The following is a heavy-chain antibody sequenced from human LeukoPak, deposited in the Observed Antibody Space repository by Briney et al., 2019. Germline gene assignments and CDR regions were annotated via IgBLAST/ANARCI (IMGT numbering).Heavy chain of an antibody. D-gene: IGHD6-13*01. CDR3: ARVIRVPFLAAAEYYFDY. CDR2: ISASNGNT. J-gene: IGHJ4*02. CDR1: GYTFTIYG. Sequence: GASVKDSCKASGYTFTIYGISWVRQAPGQRVEWMGWISASNGNTNYAQKPQGRVTMTTDTSTSTAYMELRSLRSDDTAVYYCARVIRVPFLAAAEYYFDYWGQGTLVTVSS. V-gene: IGHV1-18*01.